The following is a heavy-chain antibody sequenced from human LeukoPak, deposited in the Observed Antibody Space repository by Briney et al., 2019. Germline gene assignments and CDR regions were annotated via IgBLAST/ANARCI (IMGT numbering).Heavy chain of an antibody. CDR2: ISYNGRTI. V-gene: IGHV3-11*01. CDR3: ARAAGWLDP. CDR1: GFTFSDYY. J-gene: IGHJ5*01. Sequence: PGGSLRLSCAASGFTFSDYYMSWIRQAPGKGLEWISYISYNGRTIHYADSVKGRFIISRDNTKKSLYLQMNGLRVEDTAVYYCARAAGWLDPWGRGTLVTVPS. D-gene: IGHD6-13*01.